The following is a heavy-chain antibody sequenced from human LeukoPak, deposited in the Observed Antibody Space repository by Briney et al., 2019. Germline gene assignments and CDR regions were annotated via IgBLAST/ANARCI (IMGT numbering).Heavy chain of an antibody. CDR2: IKQDGSEK. CDR1: GFTFSSYW. J-gene: IGHJ4*02. D-gene: IGHD6-13*01. V-gene: IGHV3-7*01. Sequence: PGGSLRLSCAASGFTFSSYWMSWVRQAPRKGLEWVANIKQDGSEKYYVDSVKGRFTISRDNAKNSLYLQMNSLRAEDTAVYYCASAGIAAAGAHFDYWGQGTLVTVSS. CDR3: ASAGIAAAGAHFDY.